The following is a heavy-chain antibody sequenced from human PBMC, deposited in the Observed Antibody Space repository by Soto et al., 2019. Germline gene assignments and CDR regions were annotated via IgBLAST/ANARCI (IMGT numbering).Heavy chain of an antibody. CDR3: ARVKYSSSSKIFDY. CDR1: GFTFSDYY. J-gene: IGHJ4*02. Sequence: GGSLRLSCAASGFTFSDYYMSWIRQAPGKGLERVSYISSRGSTTYYADSVKGRFTISRDNAKNSLYLQMNSLRAEDTAVYYCARVKYSSSSKIFDYWGQGTLVTVSS. V-gene: IGHV3-11*04. D-gene: IGHD6-6*01. CDR2: ISSRGSTT.